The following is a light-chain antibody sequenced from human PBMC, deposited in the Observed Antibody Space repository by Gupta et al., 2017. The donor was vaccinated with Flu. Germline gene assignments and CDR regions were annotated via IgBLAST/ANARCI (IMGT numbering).Light chain of an antibody. CDR2: QDS. Sequence: SYDLTQPPPVSMYPGQTPRVICSGDKMGDKYAFWYQQKPGQSPVLLIYQDSKRPSGIPERFSGSNSGNTATLTISGTQAMDEADYFCQAWDSGTHAVFGGGTKLTVL. CDR1: KMGDKY. CDR3: QAWDSGTHAV. V-gene: IGLV3-1*01. J-gene: IGLJ2*01.